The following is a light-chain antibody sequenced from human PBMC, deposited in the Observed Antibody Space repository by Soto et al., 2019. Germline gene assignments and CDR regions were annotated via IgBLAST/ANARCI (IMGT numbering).Light chain of an antibody. CDR3: QQYGNSFT. Sequence: EIVLTQSPGTLSLSPGERATLSCRASQSVNSNYLALYQQKPGQAPRLLIYGASNRATGIPDRFSGSGSGTDFTLTISRLEPEDFAVYYCQQYGNSFTFGPGTRVDIK. CDR1: QSVNSNY. V-gene: IGKV3-20*01. CDR2: GAS. J-gene: IGKJ3*01.